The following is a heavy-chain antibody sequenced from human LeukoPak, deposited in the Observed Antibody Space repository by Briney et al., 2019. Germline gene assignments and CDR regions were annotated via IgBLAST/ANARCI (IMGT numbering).Heavy chain of an antibody. V-gene: IGHV1-18*01. J-gene: IGHJ4*02. D-gene: IGHD5-24*01. Sequence: GASVKVSCKASGYTFTSYGISWVRQAPGQGLEWMGWISAYNGNTNYAQKFQGRVTMTEDTSTDTAYMELSSLRSEDTAVYYCASMATITPYFDYWGQGTLVTVSS. CDR1: GYTFTSYG. CDR3: ASMATITPYFDY. CDR2: ISAYNGNT.